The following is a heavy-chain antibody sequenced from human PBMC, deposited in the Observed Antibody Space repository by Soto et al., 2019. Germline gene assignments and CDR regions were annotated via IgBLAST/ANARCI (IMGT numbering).Heavy chain of an antibody. CDR2: IYSGGST. CDR3: ARGQVKLDY. Sequence: EVQLVESGASLVQPGGSLRLSCAASGLTVSSNHMTWVRQAPGKGLEWVSVIYSGGSTFYADSVKGRFTISRDNSKNTVYLQMNSLRAEDTAVYYCARGQVKLDYWGPGTLVTVSS. J-gene: IGHJ4*02. CDR1: GLTVSSNH. V-gene: IGHV3-66*01.